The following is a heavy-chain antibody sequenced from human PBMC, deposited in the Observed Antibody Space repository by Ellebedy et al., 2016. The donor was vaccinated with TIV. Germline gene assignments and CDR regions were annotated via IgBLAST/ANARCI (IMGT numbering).Heavy chain of an antibody. Sequence: GESLKISCEASGYSFTTYWITWVRQVPGKGLEWMGRIFPSDSYTKYSPSFQVHVTISADKYNSTAHLQWSSLKASDTAMYYCARHMKTAMTNDYWGQGTLVTVSS. J-gene: IGHJ4*02. CDR1: GYSFTTYW. D-gene: IGHD5-18*01. V-gene: IGHV5-10-1*01. CDR3: ARHMKTAMTNDY. CDR2: IFPSDSYT.